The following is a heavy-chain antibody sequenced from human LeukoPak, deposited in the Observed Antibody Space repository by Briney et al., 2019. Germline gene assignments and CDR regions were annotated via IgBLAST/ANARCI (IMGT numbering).Heavy chain of an antibody. J-gene: IGHJ6*03. Sequence: SETLSLTCTVSGASINSYYWSWIRQPPGKGLEWIGYIYYSGTTNYNPSLKSRVSISVDTSKNQFSLKLSSVTAADTAVYYCAREAGGIAADYYYYYMDVWGKGTTVTVSS. D-gene: IGHD6-13*01. CDR3: AREAGGIAADYYYYYMDV. CDR1: GASINSYY. CDR2: IYYSGTT. V-gene: IGHV4-59*01.